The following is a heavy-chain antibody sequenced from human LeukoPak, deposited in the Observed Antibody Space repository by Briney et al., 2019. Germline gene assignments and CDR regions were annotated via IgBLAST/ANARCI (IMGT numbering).Heavy chain of an antibody. CDR1: GGTFSSYA. Sequence: SVEVSCKASGGTFSSYAISWVRQAPGQGLEWMGGIIPIFGTANYAQKFQGRVTITTDESTSTAYMELSSLRSEDTAVYYCARTVVPAAIIGGEDWFDPWGQGTLVTVSS. CDR3: ARTVVPAAIIGGEDWFDP. V-gene: IGHV1-69*05. D-gene: IGHD2-2*02. J-gene: IGHJ5*02. CDR2: IIPIFGTA.